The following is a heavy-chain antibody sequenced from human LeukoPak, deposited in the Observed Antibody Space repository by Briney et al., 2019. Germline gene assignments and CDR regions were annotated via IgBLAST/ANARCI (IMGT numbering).Heavy chain of an antibody. J-gene: IGHJ4*02. CDR3: ARGLEMATTDFDY. D-gene: IGHD5-24*01. CDR1: GGSISSYY. V-gene: IGHV4-59*01. Sequence: PSETLSLTCTVSGGSISSYYWSWIRQPPGKGLEWIGYIYYSGSTNYNPSLKSRVTISVDTSKNQFSLKLSSVTAADTAVYYCARGLEMATTDFDYWGQGTLVTVSS. CDR2: IYYSGST.